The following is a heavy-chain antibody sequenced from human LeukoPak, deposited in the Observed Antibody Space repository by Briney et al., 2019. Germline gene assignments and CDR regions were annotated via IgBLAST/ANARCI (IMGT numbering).Heavy chain of an antibody. CDR3: ARDRGSGEFDY. CDR2: IYSGGST. J-gene: IGHJ4*02. V-gene: IGHV3-53*01. CDR1: GFTVSSNY. Sequence: PGGSLRLSCAASGFTVSSNYMSWVRQAPGKGLEWVSAIYSGGSTYYADSVKGRFTISRDNSKNTLYLQMNSLRAEDTAVYYCARDRGSGEFDYWGQGTLVTVCS. D-gene: IGHD3-10*01.